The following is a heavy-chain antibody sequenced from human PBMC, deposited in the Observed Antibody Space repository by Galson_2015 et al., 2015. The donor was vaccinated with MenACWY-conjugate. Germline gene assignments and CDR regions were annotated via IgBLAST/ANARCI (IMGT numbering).Heavy chain of an antibody. J-gene: IGHJ4*02. CDR3: ARLPTWGSSFGYFDY. Sequence: ETLSLTCTVSGASISSHHWSWFRQPPGKGLEWIAYIRDSGSLKDNPSLKSRVTMSADKSNNQFSLRLISVTAADTAVYYCARLPTWGSSFGYFDYWGQGIVVAVSS. V-gene: IGHV4-59*08. CDR2: IRDSGSL. CDR1: GASISSHH. D-gene: IGHD7-27*01.